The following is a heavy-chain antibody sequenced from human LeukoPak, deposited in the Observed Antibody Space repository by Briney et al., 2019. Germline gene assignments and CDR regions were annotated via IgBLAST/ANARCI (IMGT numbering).Heavy chain of an antibody. V-gene: IGHV3-30*04. Sequence: GGSLRLSCAASGFTFSSYAMHWVRQAPGKGLEWVAVISYDGSNKYYADSVKGRFTISRDNSKNTLYLQMNSLRAEDTAVYYCAKGGYSNGRYYYYYMDVWGEGTTVTVSS. CDR2: ISYDGSNK. D-gene: IGHD5-18*01. J-gene: IGHJ6*03. CDR1: GFTFSSYA. CDR3: AKGGYSNGRYYYYYMDV.